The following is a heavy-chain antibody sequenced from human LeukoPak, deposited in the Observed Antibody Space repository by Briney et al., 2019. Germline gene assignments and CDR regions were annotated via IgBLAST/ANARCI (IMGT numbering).Heavy chain of an antibody. CDR3: ARGLRIFPEFDY. D-gene: IGHD2/OR15-2a*01. Sequence: ASVKVSCKPSGYTFTSYGISWVRQTPGQGLEWMGWISAYNGNTNYAQKLQGRVTMTTDTSTSTAYMELRSLRSDDTAVYYCARGLRIFPEFDYWGQGTLVTVSS. J-gene: IGHJ4*02. V-gene: IGHV1-18*01. CDR2: ISAYNGNT. CDR1: GYTFTSYG.